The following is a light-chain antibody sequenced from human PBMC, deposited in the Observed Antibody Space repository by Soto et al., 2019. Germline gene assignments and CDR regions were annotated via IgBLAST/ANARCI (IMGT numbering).Light chain of an antibody. J-gene: IGLJ2*01. CDR3: QSYDSSSVV. Sequence: NFMLPQPHSVSESPVTTVTISCTRSSGGIASNYVQWYHQRPGSAPTTVIYEDNQRPSGVPDRFSGSIDSSSNSASLTISRLKTEDEADYYCQSYDSSSVVFGGGTKLTVL. V-gene: IGLV6-57*03. CDR1: SGGIASNY. CDR2: EDN.